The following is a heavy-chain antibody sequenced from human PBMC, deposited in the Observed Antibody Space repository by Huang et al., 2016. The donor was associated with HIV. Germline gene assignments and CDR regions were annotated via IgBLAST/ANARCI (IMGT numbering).Heavy chain of an antibody. J-gene: IGHJ3*02. V-gene: IGHV4-59*01. CDR1: GGSISSYY. CDR2: IYYRGST. Sequence: QVQLQESGPGLVKPSETLSLTCTVSGGSISSYYWSWIRQPPGKGLECIGYIYYRGSTNSNPSLKSRVTISVDTSTNQFSLKLRSVTAADTAVYYCARGPSPWLQEAFDIWGQGTMVTVSS. CDR3: ARGPSPWLQEAFDI. D-gene: IGHD5-12*01.